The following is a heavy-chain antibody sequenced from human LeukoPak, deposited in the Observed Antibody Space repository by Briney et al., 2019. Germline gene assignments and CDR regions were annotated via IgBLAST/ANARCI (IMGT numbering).Heavy chain of an antibody. CDR2: IYPRDGST. CDR1: GYTFTSNY. Sequence: ASVKVSCKASGYTFTSNYIHWVRQAPGQGLEWMGMIYPRDGSTSYAQKFQGRVTVTRDTSTSTVHMELSGLRSEDTAVYYCARGLRDSPVDYGMDVWGQGTTVTVSS. V-gene: IGHV1-46*01. J-gene: IGHJ6*02. CDR3: ARGLRDSPVDYGMDV.